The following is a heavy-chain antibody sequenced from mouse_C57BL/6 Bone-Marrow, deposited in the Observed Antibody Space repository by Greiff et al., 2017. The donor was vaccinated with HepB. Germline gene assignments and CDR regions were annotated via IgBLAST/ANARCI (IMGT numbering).Heavy chain of an antibody. D-gene: IGHD3-2*02. CDR3: ARKATRAMDY. CDR2: IYPRSCNT. CDR1: GYTFPSYG. V-gene: IGHV1-81*01. J-gene: IGHJ4*01. Sequence: QVQLMESGAELARPGASVKLSCKASGYTFPSYGISWVKQSTGHGLEWIGEIYPRSCNTYYNAKFKGKATLTADKSASTAYRELRSLTSEDSAVYVCARKATRAMDYWGQGTSVTVSS.